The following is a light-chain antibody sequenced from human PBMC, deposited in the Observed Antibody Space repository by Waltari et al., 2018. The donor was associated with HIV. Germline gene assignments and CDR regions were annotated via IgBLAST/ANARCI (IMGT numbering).Light chain of an antibody. V-gene: IGLV2-23*02. CDR1: SSDVGSYNL. J-gene: IGLJ2*01. Sequence: QSALTQPASVSGSPGQSITISCTGTSSDVGSYNLVSWYQQHPGKAPKLMIYEVSKRPSGGSNRFSGSKSGNTASLTISGLQADDEADYYCCSYAGSSTVVFGGGTKLTVL. CDR2: EVS. CDR3: CSYAGSSTVV.